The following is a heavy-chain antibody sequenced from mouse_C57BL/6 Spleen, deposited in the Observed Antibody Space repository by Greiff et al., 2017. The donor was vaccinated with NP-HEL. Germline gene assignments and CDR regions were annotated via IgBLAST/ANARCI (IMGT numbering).Heavy chain of an antibody. J-gene: IGHJ3*01. V-gene: IGHV1-64*01. CDR3: ARWHDYFWFAY. CDR1: GYTFTSYW. Sequence: QVQLQQPGAELVKPGASVKLSCKASGYTFTSYWMHWVKQRPGQGLEWIGMIHPNSGSTNYNEKFKSKATLTVDKSSSTAYMQLSSLTSEDSAVYYCARWHDYFWFAYWGQGTLVTVSA. D-gene: IGHD2-4*01. CDR2: IHPNSGST.